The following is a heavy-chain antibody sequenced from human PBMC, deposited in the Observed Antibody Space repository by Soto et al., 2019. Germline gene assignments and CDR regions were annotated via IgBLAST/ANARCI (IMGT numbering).Heavy chain of an antibody. J-gene: IGHJ4*02. V-gene: IGHV1-24*01. CDR3: ATYNWNYAR. CDR1: GYTRTELS. CDR2: FDPEDGDT. Sequence: ASVKVSCKVSGYTRTELSLHWVRQAPGKGLEWMGGFDPEDGDTIYAQKFQGRVTMTEDTSTDTAYMELSSLRSEDTAVYYCATYNWNYARWGQGTLVTVSS. D-gene: IGHD1-7*01.